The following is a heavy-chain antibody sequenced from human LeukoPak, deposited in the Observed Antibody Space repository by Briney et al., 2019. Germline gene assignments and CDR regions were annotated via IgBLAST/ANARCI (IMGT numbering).Heavy chain of an antibody. D-gene: IGHD7-27*01. Sequence: PGGSLRLSCAASGFTFSNFAMHWVRQAPGKGLEWVAMMSYDGSNKYTDSVKGRVTISRDNSKNMVDLYMSNLKIEDTAVYYCARDSWGFDFWGQGTLVTVSS. CDR3: ARDSWGFDF. J-gene: IGHJ4*02. V-gene: IGHV3-30*04. CDR1: GFTFSNFA. CDR2: MSYDGSNK.